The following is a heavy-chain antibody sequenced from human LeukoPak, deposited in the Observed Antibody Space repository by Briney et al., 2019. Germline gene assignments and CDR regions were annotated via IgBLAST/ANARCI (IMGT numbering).Heavy chain of an antibody. J-gene: IGHJ3*02. CDR2: ISGSGGST. Sequence: GGSLRLSCAASGFTSSSYAMSWVRQAPGKGPEWFSAISGSGGSTYYADSVKGRFTISRDNSKNTLYLQMNSLRAEDTAVYYCAKTVVAAIAYAVDAFDIWGQGTMVTVSS. V-gene: IGHV3-23*01. D-gene: IGHD2-15*01. CDR3: AKTVVAAIAYAVDAFDI. CDR1: GFTSSSYA.